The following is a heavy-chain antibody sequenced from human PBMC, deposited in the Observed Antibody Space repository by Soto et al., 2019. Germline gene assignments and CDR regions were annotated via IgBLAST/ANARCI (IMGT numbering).Heavy chain of an antibody. CDR1: GYTFTSYG. D-gene: IGHD2-21*02. V-gene: IGHV1-18*04. J-gene: IGHJ5*02. Sequence: ASVKVSCKASGYTFTSYGISWVRQAPGQGLEWMGWISAYNGNTNYAQKLQGRVTMTTDTSTSTAYMELRSLRSDDTAVYYCARTPGGNSDLVWFDPWGQGTLVTVSS. CDR2: ISAYNGNT. CDR3: ARTPGGNSDLVWFDP.